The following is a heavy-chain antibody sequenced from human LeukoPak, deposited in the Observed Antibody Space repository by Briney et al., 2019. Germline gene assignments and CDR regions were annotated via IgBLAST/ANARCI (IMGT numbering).Heavy chain of an antibody. CDR1: GFTLSSYW. J-gene: IGHJ4*02. Sequence: GGSLRLSCAASGFTLSSYWMTWVGQAPGKGLEWVANIKQDGSEKYYVDSVKGRSTISRDNAKNSLYLQMNSLRAEDTAVYYCARALDSSTSRYQAFEYWGQGTLVTVSS. V-gene: IGHV3-7*01. CDR3: ARALDSSTSRYQAFEY. D-gene: IGHD2-2*01. CDR2: IKQDGSEK.